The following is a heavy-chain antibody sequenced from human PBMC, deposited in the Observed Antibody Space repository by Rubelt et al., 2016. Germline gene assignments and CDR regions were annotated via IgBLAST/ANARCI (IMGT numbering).Heavy chain of an antibody. CDR3: AREQETTVTIEGVLGY. CDR2: INPSGGSK. D-gene: IGHD4-17*01. J-gene: IGHJ4*02. Sequence: QVQLVQSGAEVKKPGASVKVSCKASGYTFPSYYMHWVRQAPGQGLEWMGIINPSGGSKSYAKKFQGRVTMTRDTSTSTVYMELSSLRSEDTAVYYCAREQETTVTIEGVLGYWGQGTLVTVSS. CDR1: GYTFPSYY. V-gene: IGHV1-46*01.